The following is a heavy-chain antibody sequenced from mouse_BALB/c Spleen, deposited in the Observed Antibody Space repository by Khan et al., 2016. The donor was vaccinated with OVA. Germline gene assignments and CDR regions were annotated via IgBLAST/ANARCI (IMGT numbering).Heavy chain of an antibody. CDR1: GDSITSGY. V-gene: IGHV3-8*02. Sequence: EVQLVESGPSLVKPSQTLSLTCSVTGDSITSGYWSWIRKSPGNKLEYMGYMIYSGNTYYNPSLKSRISITRHTPKNQYFLQMNSLTAEDTATYYCARSTYRYAFAYWGQGTLVTVSA. J-gene: IGHJ3*01. CDR2: MIYSGNT. D-gene: IGHD2-14*01. CDR3: ARSTYRYAFAY.